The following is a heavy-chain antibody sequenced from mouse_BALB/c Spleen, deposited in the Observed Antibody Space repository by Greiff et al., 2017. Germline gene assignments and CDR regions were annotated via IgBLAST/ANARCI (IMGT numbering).Heavy chain of an antibody. Sequence: EVKLMESGPGLVKPSQSLSLTCTVTGYSITSDYAWNWIRQFPGNKLEWMGYISYSGSTSYNPSLKSRISITRDTSKNQFFLQLNSVTTEDTATYYCARDYYGNYGYFDYWGQGTTLTVSS. J-gene: IGHJ2*01. V-gene: IGHV3-2*02. CDR1: GYSITSDYA. CDR2: ISYSGST. CDR3: ARDYYGNYGYFDY. D-gene: IGHD2-1*01.